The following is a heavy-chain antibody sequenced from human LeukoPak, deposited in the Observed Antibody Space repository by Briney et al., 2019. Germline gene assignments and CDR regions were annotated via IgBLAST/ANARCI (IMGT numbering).Heavy chain of an antibody. J-gene: IGHJ4*02. V-gene: IGHV4-59*01. CDR2: IYYSGST. CDR3: ARGAVAGDY. Sequence: SETLSLTCTVSGGYISSYYWSWIRQPPGKGLEWIGYIYYSGSTNYNPSLKSRVTISVDTSKNQFSLKLSSVTAADTAVYYCARGAVAGDYWGQGTLVTVSS. CDR1: GGYISSYY. D-gene: IGHD6-19*01.